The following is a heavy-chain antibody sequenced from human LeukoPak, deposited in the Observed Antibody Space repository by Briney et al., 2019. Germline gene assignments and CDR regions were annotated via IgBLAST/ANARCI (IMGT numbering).Heavy chain of an antibody. CDR2: IYYSGST. CDR3: ARHYYDSSGYASFDY. CDR1: GGSISSGGYY. J-gene: IGHJ4*02. V-gene: IGHV4-31*03. D-gene: IGHD3-22*01. Sequence: MPSQTLSLTCTVSGGSISSGGYYWSWIRQHPGKGLEWIGYIYYSGSTYYNPSLKSRITISVDTSKNQFPLKLSSVTAADTAVYYCARHYYDSSGYASFDYWGQGTLVTVSS.